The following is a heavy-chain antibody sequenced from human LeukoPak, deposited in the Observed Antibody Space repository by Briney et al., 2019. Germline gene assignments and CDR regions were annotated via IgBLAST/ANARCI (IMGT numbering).Heavy chain of an antibody. D-gene: IGHD3-10*01. J-gene: IGHJ4*02. CDR1: GGSISSYY. CDR3: ARSGSGSSYYYFDY. Sequence: PSETLSLTCTVSGGSISSYYWSWIRQPPGKGLEWIGYIYYSGSTNYNPSLKSRVTISVDTSKNQFSLKLSSVTAANTAVYYCARSGSGSSYYYFDYWGQGTLVTVSS. V-gene: IGHV4-59*08. CDR2: IYYSGST.